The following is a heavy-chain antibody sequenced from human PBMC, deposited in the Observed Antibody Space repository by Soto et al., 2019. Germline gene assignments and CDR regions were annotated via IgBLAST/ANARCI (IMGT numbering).Heavy chain of an antibody. D-gene: IGHD3-22*01. CDR3: ARDYYDSSGHGENAFDI. V-gene: IGHV3-30-3*01. J-gene: IGHJ3*02. CDR2: ISYDGSNK. CDR1: GFTFSSYA. Sequence: QVQLVESGGGVVQPGRSLRLSCAASGFTFSSYAMHWVRQAPGKGLEWVAVISYDGSNKYYADSVKGRFTISRDNSKNTLYLQMNSLRAEDTAVYYCARDYYDSSGHGENAFDIWGQGTMVTVSS.